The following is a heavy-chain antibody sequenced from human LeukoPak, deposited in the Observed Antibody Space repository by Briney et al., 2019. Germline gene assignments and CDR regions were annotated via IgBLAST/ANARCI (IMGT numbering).Heavy chain of an antibody. J-gene: IGHJ4*02. CDR2: ISYDGSNK. CDR1: GFTFSSYG. D-gene: IGHD6-6*01. CDR3: AKMWISSSVGPHSGDY. Sequence: PGRSLRLSCAASGFTFSSYGMHWVRQAPGKGLEWVAVISYDGSNKYYADSVKGRFTISRDNSKNTLYLQMNSLRAEDTAVYYCAKMWISSSVGPHSGDYWGQGTLVTVSS. V-gene: IGHV3-30*18.